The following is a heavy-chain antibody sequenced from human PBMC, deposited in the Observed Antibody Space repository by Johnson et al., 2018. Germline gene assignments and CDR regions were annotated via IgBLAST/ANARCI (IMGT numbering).Heavy chain of an antibody. D-gene: IGHD2-2*02. CDR3: TSHLGYCSSTSCYSPDYYYMDV. Sequence: VQLVQSGGGLVKPGRSLRLSCTASGFTFGDYAMSWFRQAPGKVLVWVGFIRSKAYGGTTEYAASVKGRFTISRDDSKRMAYLKKKSLTTEYKAVYYCTSHLGYCSSTSCYSPDYYYMDVWCKGTTVTVAS. CDR1: GFTFGDYA. V-gene: IGHV3-49*05. CDR2: IRSKAYGGTT. J-gene: IGHJ6*03.